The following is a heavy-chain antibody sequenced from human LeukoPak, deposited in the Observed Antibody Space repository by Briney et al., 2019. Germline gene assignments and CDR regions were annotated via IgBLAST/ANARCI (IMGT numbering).Heavy chain of an antibody. CDR1: RFTFSSYW. Sequence: GGPLRLSCAASRFTFSSYWMSWVRQAPGKGLEWVANIKQDGSEKYYVDSVKGRFTISRDNAKNSVYLQMNSLRDEDTAVYYCAREDTAMVYSFDYWGQGTLVTVSS. CDR3: AREDTAMVYSFDY. CDR2: IKQDGSEK. J-gene: IGHJ4*02. V-gene: IGHV3-7*01. D-gene: IGHD5-18*01.